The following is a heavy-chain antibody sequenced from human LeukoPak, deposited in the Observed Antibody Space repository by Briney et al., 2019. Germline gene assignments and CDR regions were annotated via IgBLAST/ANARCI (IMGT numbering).Heavy chain of an antibody. CDR3: AISGGYWAWAH. Sequence: TGGSLRLSCAASGFTFSSYEMNWVRQAPGKGLEWVSYISSSGSTKYYADSVKGRFTISRDNSKNTFYLQMNSLRADDTAVYYCAISGGYWAWAHWGQGTLVTVSS. D-gene: IGHD1-26*01. CDR1: GFTFSSYE. V-gene: IGHV3-48*03. CDR2: ISSSGSTK. J-gene: IGHJ4*02.